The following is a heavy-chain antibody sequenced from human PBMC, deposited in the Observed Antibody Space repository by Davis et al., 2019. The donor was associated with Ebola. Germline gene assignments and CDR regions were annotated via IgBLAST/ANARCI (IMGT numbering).Heavy chain of an antibody. CDR2: INPNSGGT. Sequence: ASVKVSCKASGYTFTGYYMHWVRQAPGQGLEWMGRINPNSGGTNYAQKFQGRVTMTRDTSISTAYMELSRLRSDDTAVYYCARGGTDYSGSGNDYNSIDYFEYWGQGTLVTVSS. V-gene: IGHV1-2*06. J-gene: IGHJ4*02. D-gene: IGHD3-10*01. CDR1: GYTFTGYY. CDR3: ARGGTDYSGSGNDYNSIDYFEY.